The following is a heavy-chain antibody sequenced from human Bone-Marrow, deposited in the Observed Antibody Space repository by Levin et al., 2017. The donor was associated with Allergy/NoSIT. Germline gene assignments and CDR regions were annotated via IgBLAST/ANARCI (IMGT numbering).Heavy chain of an antibody. CDR1: GYIFIDFY. CDR3: ARRGNSARNTPRGYYYMDG. CDR2: INPNSAGI. V-gene: IGHV1-2*06. Sequence: EASVKVSCKASGYIFIDFYMHWVRQAPGQGLEWVGRINPNSAGINYAQKFQGRVAMTRDTSISTVSMVLSRLRSDDTAVYYCARRGNSARNTPRGYYYMDGWGEGTTVTVSS. D-gene: IGHD2-15*01. J-gene: IGHJ6*03.